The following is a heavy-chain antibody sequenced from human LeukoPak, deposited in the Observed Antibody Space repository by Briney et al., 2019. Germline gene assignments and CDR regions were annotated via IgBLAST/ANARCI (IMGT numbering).Heavy chain of an antibody. J-gene: IGHJ4*02. D-gene: IGHD3-22*01. Sequence: ASVKVSCKASGYTFTGYYMHWVRQAPGQGLEWMGRINPNSGGKYYAQKFQDRVTMTRDTSISTAYMELSRLTSDDTAVYYCARGPRSSSGYYEFDYWGQGTLVTVSS. CDR2: INPNSGGK. CDR3: ARGPRSSSGYYEFDY. V-gene: IGHV1-2*06. CDR1: GYTFTGYY.